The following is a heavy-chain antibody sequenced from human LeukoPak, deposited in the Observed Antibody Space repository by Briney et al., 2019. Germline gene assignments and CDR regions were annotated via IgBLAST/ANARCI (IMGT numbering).Heavy chain of an antibody. V-gene: IGHV4-38-2*01. D-gene: IGHD1-26*01. CDR2: VYHSGST. CDR1: GYSISSGYY. J-gene: IGHJ4*02. Sequence: KPSETLSLTCAVSGYSISSGYYWGWIRQPPGGGLEWIGSVYHSGSTYYNPSLKSRVTISVHTSKNQFSLKLKSVTAADTAVYFCAKTESSGIVGATTQFDYWGQGTLVTVSS. CDR3: AKTESSGIVGATTQFDY.